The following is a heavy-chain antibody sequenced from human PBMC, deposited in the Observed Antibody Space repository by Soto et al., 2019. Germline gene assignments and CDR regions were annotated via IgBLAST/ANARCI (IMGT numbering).Heavy chain of an antibody. D-gene: IGHD1-26*01. Sequence: PGGSLRLSCAASGFTLSNYNMNWVRQAPGKRLEWVSFISVSGGATYYADSVKGRFTISRDVAKNLLYLQMNSLRDEDTAVYYCARSRWEVLRRALDYWGQGTLVTVSS. CDR2: ISVSGGAT. CDR1: GFTLSNYN. V-gene: IGHV3-48*02. J-gene: IGHJ4*02. CDR3: ARSRWEVLRRALDY.